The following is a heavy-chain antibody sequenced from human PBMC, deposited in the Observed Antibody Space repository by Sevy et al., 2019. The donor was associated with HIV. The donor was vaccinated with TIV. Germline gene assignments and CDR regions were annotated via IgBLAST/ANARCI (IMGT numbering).Heavy chain of an antibody. CDR3: TRSLGAFDI. CDR2: IKQDGSEK. Sequence: GGSLRLSCAASGFTLSSYWMSWVRQAPGKGLEWVANIKQDGSEKYYVDSVKGRFTISRDNAKNSLYLQMNSLRAEDTAVYYGTRSLGAFDIWGQGSMVTVSS. CDR1: GFTLSSYW. J-gene: IGHJ3*02. V-gene: IGHV3-7*01.